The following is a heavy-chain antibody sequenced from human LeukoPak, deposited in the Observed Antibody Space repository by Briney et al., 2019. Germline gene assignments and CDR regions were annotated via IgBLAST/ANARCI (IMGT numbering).Heavy chain of an antibody. V-gene: IGHV5-51*01. J-gene: IGHJ5*02. CDR3: ARRSDYWFDP. Sequence: GESLKISCKGSGFTVTDHWIAWVRQMPGKGLEWVGIIHPAVSDTPESPSFQGQVVISADKSISTAYLQWSSLKASDTAMYYCARRSDYWFDPWGQGTLVTVSS. CDR1: GFTVTDHW. D-gene: IGHD3-10*01. CDR2: IHPAVSDT.